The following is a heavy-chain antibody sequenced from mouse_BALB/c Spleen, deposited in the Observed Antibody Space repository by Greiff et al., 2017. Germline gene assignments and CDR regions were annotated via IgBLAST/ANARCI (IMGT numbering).Heavy chain of an antibody. Sequence: QVQLQQSGAELARPGASVKLSCKASGYTFTSYWMQWVKQRPGQGLEWIGAIYPGDGDTRYTQKFKGKATLTADKSSSTAYMQLSSLASEDSAVYYCARWRTGFDVWGAGTTVTVSS. D-gene: IGHD2-3*01. V-gene: IGHV1-87*01. CDR3: ARWRTGFDV. CDR1: GYTFTSYW. CDR2: IYPGDGDT. J-gene: IGHJ1*01.